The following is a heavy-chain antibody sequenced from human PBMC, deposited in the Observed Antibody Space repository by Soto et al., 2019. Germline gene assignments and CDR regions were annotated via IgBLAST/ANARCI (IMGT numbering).Heavy chain of an antibody. V-gene: IGHV5-10-1*01. CDR2: IDPSDSYT. CDR1: GYSFTSYW. CDR3: AREMATIHNWFDP. J-gene: IGHJ5*02. D-gene: IGHD5-12*01. Sequence: GESLKRSCKGSGYSFTSYWISWVRQMPGKGLEWMGRIDPSDSYTNYSPSFQGHVTISADKSISTAYLQWSSLKASDTAMYYCAREMATIHNWFDPWGQGTLVTVSS.